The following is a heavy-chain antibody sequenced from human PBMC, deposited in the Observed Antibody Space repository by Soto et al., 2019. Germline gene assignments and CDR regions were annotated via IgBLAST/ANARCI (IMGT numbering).Heavy chain of an antibody. J-gene: IGHJ6*02. Sequence: ASVKVSCKAPGYTFTGYYMHWVRQSPVQGLEWMGWINPNSGGTNYAQKFQGRVTMTRDTSISTAYMELSRLRSDDTAVYYCARDTSSGQYYYYGMDVWGQGTTVTVSS. V-gene: IGHV1-2*02. CDR2: INPNSGGT. CDR1: GYTFTGYY. D-gene: IGHD6-19*01. CDR3: ARDTSSGQYYYYGMDV.